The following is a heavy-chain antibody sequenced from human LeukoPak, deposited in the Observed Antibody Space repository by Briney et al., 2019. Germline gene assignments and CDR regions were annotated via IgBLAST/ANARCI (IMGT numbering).Heavy chain of an antibody. J-gene: IGHJ3*02. Sequence: SVKVSCKASGGTFSNYGITWVRQAPGQGLEWMGRIIPILGIANYAQKFQGRVTITADKSTSTAYMELSSLRSEDTAVYYCARRLRGDPGAFDIWGQGTMVTVSS. CDR1: GGTFSNYG. CDR3: ARRLRGDPGAFDI. D-gene: IGHD3-16*01. CDR2: IIPILGIA. V-gene: IGHV1-69*04.